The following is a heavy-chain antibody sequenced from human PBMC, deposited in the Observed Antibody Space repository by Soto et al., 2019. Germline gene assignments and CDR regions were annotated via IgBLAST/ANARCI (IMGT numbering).Heavy chain of an antibody. Sequence: GGSLRLSCAASGLSFSNYGMHWVRQAPGKGLEWVAVISSDGSNEEYADSVRGRFTISRDNSKNTLYLQMRSLRGEDTAVYRCANGFSRLPLRTYIRSSGGDDYYGMDVWGQGTTVTVSS. J-gene: IGHJ6*02. V-gene: IGHV3-30*18. CDR2: ISSDGSNE. CDR1: GLSFSNYG. CDR3: ANGFSRLPLRTYIRSSGGDDYYGMDV. D-gene: IGHD6-6*01.